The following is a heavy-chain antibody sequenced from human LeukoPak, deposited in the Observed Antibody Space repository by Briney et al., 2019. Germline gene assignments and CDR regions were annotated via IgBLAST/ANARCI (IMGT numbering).Heavy chain of an antibody. CDR1: GYTFPSYG. J-gene: IGHJ4*02. CDR3: ARESYVERDDF. V-gene: IGHV1-18*01. CDR2: ISANNGDT. D-gene: IGHD3-10*02. Sequence: ASVKVSCKASGYTFPSYGISWVRQAPGQGLEWMGWISANNGDTDYAQKFQDRVTMTTDTSTSTAYMELRSLRSDDTAVYYCARESYVERDDFWGQGTLLTVSS.